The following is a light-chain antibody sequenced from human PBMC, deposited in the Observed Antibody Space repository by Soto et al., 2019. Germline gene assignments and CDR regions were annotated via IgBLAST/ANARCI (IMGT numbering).Light chain of an antibody. CDR1: QSVSSSY. V-gene: IGKV3-15*01. CDR2: GVS. J-gene: IGKJ1*01. Sequence: EIVLTQSPGTLSLSPGEGATLSCRASQSVSSSYLAWYQQKPGQAPRLLIYGVSTRATGIPARFSGSGSGTEFTLTISSLQSEDFAVYYCQQYNNWPQTFGQGTKVDIK. CDR3: QQYNNWPQT.